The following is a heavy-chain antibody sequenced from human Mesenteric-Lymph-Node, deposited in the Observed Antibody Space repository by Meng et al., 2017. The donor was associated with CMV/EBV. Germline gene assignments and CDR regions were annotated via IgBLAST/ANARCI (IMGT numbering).Heavy chain of an antibody. Sequence: LKISGAASGFTFSSYSMNWVRQAPGKGLEWVSYISSSSSTIYYADSVKGRFTISRDNAKNSLYLQMNSLRAEDTAVYYCASVGYYYGMDVWGQGTTVTVSS. J-gene: IGHJ6*02. CDR2: ISSSSSTI. D-gene: IGHD2-2*01. V-gene: IGHV3-48*04. CDR1: GFTFSSYS. CDR3: ASVGYYYGMDV.